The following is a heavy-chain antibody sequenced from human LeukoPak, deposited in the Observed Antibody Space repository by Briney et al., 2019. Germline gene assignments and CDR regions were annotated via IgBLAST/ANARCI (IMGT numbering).Heavy chain of an antibody. Sequence: GGSLRLSCTASTLTLNNYWMSWVRQAPGKGLEWVANIKQDGSEKYHVDSVKGRFTISRDDAKNSLYLQMNSLRAEDTAVYYCASRAGYTGSWSAFDYWGQGTLVTVSS. CDR2: IKQDGSEK. CDR3: ASRAGYTGSWSAFDY. CDR1: TLTLNNYW. V-gene: IGHV3-7*05. D-gene: IGHD6-13*01. J-gene: IGHJ4*02.